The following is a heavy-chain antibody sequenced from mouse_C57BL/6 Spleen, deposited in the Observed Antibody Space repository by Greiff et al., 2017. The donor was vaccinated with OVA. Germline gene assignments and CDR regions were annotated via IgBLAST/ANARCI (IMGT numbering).Heavy chain of an antibody. Sequence: QVQLQQSGPELVKPGASVKISCKASGYAFSSSWMNWVKQRPGKGLEWIGRIYPGDGDTNYIGKFKGKATLTADKSSSTAYMQLSSLTSEDSAVYFCARDSTTVVFDAMDYWGQGTSVTVSS. CDR1: GYAFSSSW. CDR2: IYPGDGDT. V-gene: IGHV1-82*01. CDR3: ARDSTTVVFDAMDY. D-gene: IGHD1-1*01. J-gene: IGHJ4*01.